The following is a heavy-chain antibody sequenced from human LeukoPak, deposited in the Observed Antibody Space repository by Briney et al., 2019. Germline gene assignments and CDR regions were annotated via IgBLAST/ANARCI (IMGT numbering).Heavy chain of an antibody. D-gene: IGHD6-13*01. CDR1: GASFSSSTYY. CDR2: IYYSGST. CDR3: ARHAGGISATGTRPFDY. Sequence: TSETLSLTCTVSGASFSSSTYYWGWLRQPPGKGLEWIGSIYYSGSTYYNPSLKSRVTMSVDTSKNQFSLKLSSVTAADTAVYYCARHAGGISATGTRPFDYWGQGTLVTVSS. J-gene: IGHJ4*02. V-gene: IGHV4-39*01.